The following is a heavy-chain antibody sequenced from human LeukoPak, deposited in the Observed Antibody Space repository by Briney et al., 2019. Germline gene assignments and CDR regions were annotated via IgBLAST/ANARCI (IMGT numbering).Heavy chain of an antibody. CDR1: GGSISSYY. J-gene: IGHJ4*02. V-gene: IGHV4-4*07. CDR3: ARGRPSTYYYASSGYPGGRYLDY. CDR2: IYTSGST. D-gene: IGHD3-22*01. Sequence: SETLSLTCTVSGGSISSYYWSWIRQPPGKGLEWIGRIYTSGSTNYNPSLKSRVTISVDKSKNQFSLKLSSVTAADTAVYYCARGRPSTYYYASSGYPGGRYLDYWGQGDLVTVSS.